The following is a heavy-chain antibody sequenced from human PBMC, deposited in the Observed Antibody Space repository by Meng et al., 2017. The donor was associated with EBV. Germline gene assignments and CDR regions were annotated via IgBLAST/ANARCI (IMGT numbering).Heavy chain of an antibody. J-gene: IGHJ4*02. V-gene: IGHV2-5*02. CDR2: SYWDDDK. Sequence: QTILNVAGPTLVKPTQTLTRTGTFSGFSLSTRGLGVRWIRQRPVKALEWLALSYWDDDKRYSPSLKSRLTITKDTSKNQVVLTMTNMDPVDAATYYCAHIIAARPFDYWGQGTLVTVSS. CDR3: AHIIAARPFDY. CDR1: GFSLSTRGLG. D-gene: IGHD6-6*01.